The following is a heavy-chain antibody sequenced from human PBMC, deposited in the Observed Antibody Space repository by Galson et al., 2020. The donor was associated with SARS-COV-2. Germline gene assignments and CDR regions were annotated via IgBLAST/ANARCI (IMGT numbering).Heavy chain of an antibody. CDR3: AKDIGQSRITIFGVVIISPEFDY. D-gene: IGHD3-3*01. CDR2: ISGSGGST. V-gene: IGHV3-23*01. CDR1: GFTFSSYA. J-gene: IGHJ4*02. Sequence: GESLKISCAASGFTFSSYAMSWVRQAPGKGLEWVSAISGSGGSTYYADSVQGRFTISRDNSKNTLYLQMNSLRAEDTAVYYCAKDIGQSRITIFGVVIISPEFDYWGQGTLVTVSS.